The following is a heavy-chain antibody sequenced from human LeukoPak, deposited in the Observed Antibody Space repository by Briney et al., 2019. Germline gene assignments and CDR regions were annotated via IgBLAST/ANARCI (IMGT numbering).Heavy chain of an antibody. Sequence: PGGSLRLSCAVSGFTVSSDYMSWVRQAPGKGLEWLSVIYPGGNTYYLDSVKGRFTISRENSKNTLYLQMNSLRAEDTAVYYCAKDSAKKYDDYWGQGTLVTVSS. D-gene: IGHD2/OR15-2a*01. CDR1: GFTVSSDY. CDR2: IYPGGNT. J-gene: IGHJ4*02. CDR3: AKDSAKKYDDY. V-gene: IGHV3-53*01.